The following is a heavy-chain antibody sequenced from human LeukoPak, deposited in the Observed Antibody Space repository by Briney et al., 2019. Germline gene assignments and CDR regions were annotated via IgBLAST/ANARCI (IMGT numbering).Heavy chain of an antibody. D-gene: IGHD6-19*01. V-gene: IGHV1-69*04. CDR1: GGTFSSYT. CDR3: AREVSCGWYGDY. CDR2: IIPILGIA. J-gene: IGHJ4*02. Sequence: ASVKVSCKASGGTFSSYTISWVRQAPGQGLEWMGRIIPILGIANYAQKFQGRVTITADKSTSTAYMELSSLRSEDTAVYYCAREVSCGWYGDYWGQGALVTVSS.